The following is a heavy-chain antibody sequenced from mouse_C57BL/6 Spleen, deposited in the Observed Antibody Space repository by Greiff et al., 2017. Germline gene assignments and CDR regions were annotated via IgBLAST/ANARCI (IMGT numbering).Heavy chain of an antibody. CDR3: ARHSPNHYGSSHWYYDV. J-gene: IGHJ1*03. CDR1: GFTFSSYT. CDR2: ISGGGGNT. V-gene: IGHV5-9*01. D-gene: IGHD1-1*01. Sequence: EVQLQESGGGLVKPGGSLKLSCAASGFTFSSYTMSWVRQTPEKRLEWVATISGGGGNTYYPDSVKGRFTISRDNAKNTLYLQMSSLRSEDTALFYCARHSPNHYGSSHWYYDVGGTGTSVTVSS.